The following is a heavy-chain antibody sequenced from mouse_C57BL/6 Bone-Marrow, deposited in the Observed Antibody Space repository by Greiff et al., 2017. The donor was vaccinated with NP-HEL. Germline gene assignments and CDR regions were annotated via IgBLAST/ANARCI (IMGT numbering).Heavy chain of an antibody. Sequence: VQLQQSGPGLVQPSQSLSITCTVSGFSLTSYGVHWVRQSPGKGLEWLGVIWRGGSTAYNAAFISRLSISKDNSKGQVFFKMNSLQADDTAIYYCARNRGNYFYYYAMDYWGQGTSVTVSS. V-gene: IGHV2-2*01. CDR2: IWRGGST. J-gene: IGHJ4*01. CDR1: GFSLTSYG. D-gene: IGHD2-1*01. CDR3: ARNRGNYFYYYAMDY.